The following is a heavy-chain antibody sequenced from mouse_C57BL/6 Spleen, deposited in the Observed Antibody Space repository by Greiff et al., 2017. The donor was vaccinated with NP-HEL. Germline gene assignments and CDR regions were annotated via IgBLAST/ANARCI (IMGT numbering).Heavy chain of an antibody. V-gene: IGHV1-81*01. D-gene: IGHD1-1*01. Sequence: VQLQESGAELARPGASVKLSCKASGYTFTSYGISWVKQRTGQGLEWIGEIYPRSGNTYYNEKFKGKATLTADKSSSTAYMELRSLTSEDSAVYFCARNYGSSYEGDAMDYWGQGTSVTVSS. CDR2: IYPRSGNT. J-gene: IGHJ4*01. CDR3: ARNYGSSYEGDAMDY. CDR1: GYTFTSYG.